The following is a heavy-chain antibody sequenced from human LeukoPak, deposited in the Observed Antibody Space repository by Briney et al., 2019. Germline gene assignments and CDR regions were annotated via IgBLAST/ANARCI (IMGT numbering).Heavy chain of an antibody. CDR3: ARGITISQHYYYGMDV. CDR1: GYTFTSYG. Sequence: GASVKVSCKASGYTFTSYGISWVRQAPGQGLEWMGWISAYNGNTNYAQKLQGRVTMTTDTSTGTAYMELRSLRSDDTAVYYCARGITISQHYYYGMDVWGQGTTVTVSS. V-gene: IGHV1-18*01. CDR2: ISAYNGNT. D-gene: IGHD3-3*01. J-gene: IGHJ6*02.